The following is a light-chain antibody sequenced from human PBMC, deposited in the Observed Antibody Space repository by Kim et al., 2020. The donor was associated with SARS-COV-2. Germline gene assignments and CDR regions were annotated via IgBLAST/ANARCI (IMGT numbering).Light chain of an antibody. CDR2: DVS. CDR1: SSDVGGYNY. Sequence: GKSCSLSCTGTSSDVGGYNYVSWYQQHPGKAPKLMIYDVSKRPSGVPDRFSGSKSGNTASLTISGLQAEDEADYYCCSYAGSYTLVFGGGTQLTVL. CDR3: CSYAGSYTLV. V-gene: IGLV2-11*01. J-gene: IGLJ2*01.